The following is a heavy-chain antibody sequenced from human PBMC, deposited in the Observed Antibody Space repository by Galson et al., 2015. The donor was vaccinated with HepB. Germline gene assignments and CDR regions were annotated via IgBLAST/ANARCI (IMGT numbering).Heavy chain of an antibody. CDR2: IRSKTDGGTT. CDR1: GFTFSDAW. V-gene: IGHV3-15*01. Sequence: CLRLSCAASGFTFSDAWMSWVRQAPGKGLEWVGRIRSKTDGGTTDYAAPVEGRFTISRDDSKNTLFLQMNSLKTEDTAVYYCTATYYDFWSDYWGQGSLVTVSS. D-gene: IGHD3-3*01. J-gene: IGHJ4*02. CDR3: TATYYDFWSDY.